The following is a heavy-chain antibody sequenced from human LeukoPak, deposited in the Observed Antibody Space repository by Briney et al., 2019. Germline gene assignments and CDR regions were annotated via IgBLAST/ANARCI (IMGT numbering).Heavy chain of an antibody. Sequence: ASVKVSCRASGGXFSSYAISWVRQAPGQGLEWRGGIIPIFGTANYAQKFQGRVTITADESTSTAYMELSSLRSEDTAVYYCASGRPGIAAARGFDPWGQGTLVTVSS. CDR3: ASGRPGIAAARGFDP. CDR2: IIPIFGTA. CDR1: GGXFSSYA. V-gene: IGHV1-69*13. D-gene: IGHD6-13*01. J-gene: IGHJ5*02.